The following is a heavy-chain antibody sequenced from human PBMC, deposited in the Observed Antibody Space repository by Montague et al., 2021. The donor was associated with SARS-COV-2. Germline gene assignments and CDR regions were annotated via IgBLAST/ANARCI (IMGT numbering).Heavy chain of an antibody. CDR2: INAGGTA. Sequence: SETLSLTCSIFGGSLTGCWWTWIRQPPGKGLEWIGEINAGGTANYNPSLKSGVTISIDTSQRQLSLTVTSVTAADTSVYYCARADAAAPGTPFDYWGQGVLVTVAS. CDR1: GGSLTGCW. CDR3: ARADAAAPGTPFDY. J-gene: IGHJ4*02. V-gene: IGHV4-34*01. D-gene: IGHD6-13*01.